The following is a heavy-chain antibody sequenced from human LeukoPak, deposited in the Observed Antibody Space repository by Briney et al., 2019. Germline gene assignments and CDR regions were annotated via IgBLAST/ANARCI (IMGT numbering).Heavy chain of an antibody. V-gene: IGHV1-2*02. CDR3: ARGLRMPGGLS. D-gene: IGHD1-26*01. CDR1: GYTFTGYY. J-gene: IGHJ5*02. Sequence: ASVKVSCKASGYTFTGYYMHWVRQAPGQGLEWMGWINPNSASTDYAQNFQGRVTMTGDTSINTAYMELSSLRSEDTAVYYCARGLRMPGGLSWGQGTLVTVSS. CDR2: INPNSAST.